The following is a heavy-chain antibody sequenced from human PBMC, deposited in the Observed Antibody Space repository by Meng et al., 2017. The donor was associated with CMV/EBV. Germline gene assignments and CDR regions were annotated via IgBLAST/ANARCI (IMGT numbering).Heavy chain of an antibody. D-gene: IGHD3-3*01. CDR1: GFTFNSYS. CDR2: ISSSSSYI. V-gene: IGHV3-21*01. CDR3: ARDYPLRSYVGYGMDV. Sequence: GESLKISCAASGFTFNSYSMNWVRQAPGKGLEWVSSISSSSSYIYYADSVKGRFTISRDNAKNSLYLQMNSLRAEDTAVYYCARDYPLRSYVGYGMDVWGQGTTVTVSS. J-gene: IGHJ6*02.